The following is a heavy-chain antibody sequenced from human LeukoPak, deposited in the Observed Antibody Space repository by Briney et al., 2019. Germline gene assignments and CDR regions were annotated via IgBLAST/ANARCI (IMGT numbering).Heavy chain of an antibody. CDR1: GFTFSDYY. Sequence: GGSLRLSCAASGFTFSDYYMSWIRQAPGKGLEWVSYISSSSSYTNYADSVKGRFTISRDNAKNSLYLQMNSLRAEDTAVYYCARDLGYCSSTSCSDAFDIWGQGTMATVSS. V-gene: IGHV3-11*06. D-gene: IGHD2-2*01. CDR2: ISSSSSYT. J-gene: IGHJ3*02. CDR3: ARDLGYCSSTSCSDAFDI.